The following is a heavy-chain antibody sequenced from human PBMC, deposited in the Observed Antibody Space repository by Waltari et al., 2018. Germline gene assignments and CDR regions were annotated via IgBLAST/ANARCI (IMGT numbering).Heavy chain of an antibody. CDR2: RSGDGGRT. Sequence: EMHLLESGGGLVQPGGSLRLSCAAPGFSFSSHAMSWVRQSSGKGLEWCSWRSGDGGRTEYSDSVKGRFTISRDNYKNTLDLQMNSLRDDDTAAYYCAKSLGGTHYVAVFDYAMDVWGQGTTVTVSS. J-gene: IGHJ6*02. V-gene: IGHV3-23*01. CDR1: GFSFSSHA. D-gene: IGHD1-26*01. CDR3: AKSLGGTHYVAVFDYAMDV.